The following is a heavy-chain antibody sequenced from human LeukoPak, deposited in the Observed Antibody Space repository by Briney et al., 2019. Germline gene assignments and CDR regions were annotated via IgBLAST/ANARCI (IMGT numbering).Heavy chain of an antibody. CDR3: ASGIAAAGPPTDFDY. D-gene: IGHD6-13*01. Sequence: GASVKVSCKASGGTFSSYAISWVRQAPGQGLEWMGGIIPIFGTANYAQKFQGRVTITADESTSTAYMELSSLRSEDTAVYYCASGIAAAGPPTDFDYWGQGTLVTVSS. CDR1: GGTFSSYA. V-gene: IGHV1-69*01. J-gene: IGHJ4*02. CDR2: IIPIFGTA.